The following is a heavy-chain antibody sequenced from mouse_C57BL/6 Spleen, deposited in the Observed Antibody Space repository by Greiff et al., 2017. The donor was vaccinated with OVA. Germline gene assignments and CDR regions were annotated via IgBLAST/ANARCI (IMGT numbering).Heavy chain of an antibody. CDR3: AKNHFMDY. Sequence: EVQLQESGGGLVKPGGSLKLSCAASGFTFSDYGIHWVRQAPEKGLEWVAYISSGSSTIYYADTVKGRFTISRDKAKNTLFLQMTSLWSEGTAMYYCAKNHFMDYWGQGTSVTVSS. J-gene: IGHJ4*01. CDR2: ISSGSSTI. V-gene: IGHV5-17*01. CDR1: GFTFSDYG.